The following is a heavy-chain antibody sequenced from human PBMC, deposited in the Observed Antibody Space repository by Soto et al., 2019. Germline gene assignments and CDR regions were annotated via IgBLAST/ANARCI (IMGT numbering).Heavy chain of an antibody. CDR3: ALPDVTYPAYCGGDCYSLGGSYGRDV. D-gene: IGHD2-21*02. V-gene: IGHV1-18*04. CDR1: GYTFTSYG. CDR2: ISAYNGNT. J-gene: IGHJ6*02. Sequence: ASVKVSCKASGYTFTSYGISWVRQAPGQGLEWMGWISAYNGNTNYAQKLQGRVTMTTDTSTSTAYMELRSLRSDDTSVYYCALPDVTYPAYCGGDCYSLGGSYGRDVCGQGTTVTLSS.